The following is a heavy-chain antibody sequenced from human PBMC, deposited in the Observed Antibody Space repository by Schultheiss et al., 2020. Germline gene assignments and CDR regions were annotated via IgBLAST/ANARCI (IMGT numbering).Heavy chain of an antibody. Sequence: GGSLRLSCVASGFTFSSYAMHWVRQAPGKGLEWVAVISYDGSNKYYADSVKGRFTISRDNSKNTLYLQMNSLRAEDTAVYYCAKGYSYGSLDCWGQGALVTVSS. D-gene: IGHD5-24*01. CDR3: AKGYSYGSLDC. CDR2: ISYDGSNK. J-gene: IGHJ4*02. CDR1: GFTFSSYA. V-gene: IGHV3-30-3*02.